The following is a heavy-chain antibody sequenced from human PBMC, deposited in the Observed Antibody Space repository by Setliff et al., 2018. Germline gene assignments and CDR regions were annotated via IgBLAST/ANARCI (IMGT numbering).Heavy chain of an antibody. Sequence: SETLSLTCRVSGGSISRGNYYWGLIRRPPGQGLEWVATIYYSGSTYSNPSLKSRLIISVDAPDNQFSVKLGSVTAADTAVYSCARHKSNGSGSYPSLYMDVWGKGIMVTVSS. J-gene: IGHJ6*03. CDR2: IYYSGST. CDR1: GGSISRGNYY. V-gene: IGHV4-39*01. CDR3: ARHKSNGSGSYPSLYMDV. D-gene: IGHD3-10*01.